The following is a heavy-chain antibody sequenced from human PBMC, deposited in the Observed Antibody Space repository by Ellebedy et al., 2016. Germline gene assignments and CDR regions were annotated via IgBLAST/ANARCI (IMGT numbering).Heavy chain of an antibody. D-gene: IGHD6-19*01. CDR1: GGSISSYY. Sequence: GSLRLXXTVSGGSISSYYWSWIRQPPGKGLEWIGYIYYSGSTNYNPSLKSRVTISVDTSKNQFSLKLSSVTAADTAVYYCARAAVAGRIYFDYWGQGTLVTVSS. CDR3: ARAAVAGRIYFDY. CDR2: IYYSGST. J-gene: IGHJ4*02. V-gene: IGHV4-59*01.